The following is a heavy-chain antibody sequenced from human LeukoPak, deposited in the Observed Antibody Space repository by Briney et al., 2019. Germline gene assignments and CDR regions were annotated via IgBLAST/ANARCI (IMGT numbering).Heavy chain of an antibody. D-gene: IGHD6-19*01. CDR3: ARATIAVAEMDY. J-gene: IGHJ4*02. CDR2: IRAYNGNT. CDR1: GYTFTSYG. Sequence: ASVKVSCKASGYTFTSYGISWVRQAPGQGLEWVGWIRAYNGNTNYAQKLQGRVTMTTDTSTSTAYMEMRSLRSDDTAVYYCARATIAVAEMDYWGQGTLVTVSS. V-gene: IGHV1-18*01.